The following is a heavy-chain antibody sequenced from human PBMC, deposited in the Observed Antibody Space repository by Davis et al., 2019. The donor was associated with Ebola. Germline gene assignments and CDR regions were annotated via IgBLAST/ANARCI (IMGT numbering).Heavy chain of an antibody. CDR1: GFNLNGYD. CDR2: IRSDSRTI. J-gene: IGHJ2*01. CDR3: VRDPALVVTGGGWFFGL. Sequence: GGSLRLSCAASGFNLNGYDLNWVRQAPGKGLEWVSYIRSDSRTIYYADSGKGRFTVSRDNAKNSLYLQMNSLRAEDTAVYYCVRDPALVVTGGGWFFGLWGRGTLVTVSS. D-gene: IGHD2-21*02. V-gene: IGHV3-48*04.